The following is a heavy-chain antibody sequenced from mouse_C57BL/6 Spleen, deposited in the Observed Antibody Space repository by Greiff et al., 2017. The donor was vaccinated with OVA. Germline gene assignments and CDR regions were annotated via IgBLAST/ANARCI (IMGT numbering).Heavy chain of an antibody. CDR2: INPNNGGT. V-gene: IGHV1-18*01. J-gene: IGHJ4*01. CDR1: GYTFTDYN. D-gene: IGHD2-4*01. CDR3: ARGRDYDAHYYAMDY. Sequence: EVHLVESGPELVKPGASVKIPCKASGYTFTDYNMDWVKQSHGKSLEWIGDINPNNGGTIYNQKFKGKATLTVDKSSSTAYMELRSLTSEDTAVYYCARGRDYDAHYYAMDYWGQGTSVTVSS.